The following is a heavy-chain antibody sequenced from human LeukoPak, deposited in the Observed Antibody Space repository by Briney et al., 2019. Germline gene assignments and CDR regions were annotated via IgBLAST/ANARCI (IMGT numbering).Heavy chain of an antibody. V-gene: IGHV4-59*01. CDR3: VRDRELTY. CDR2: IYNSGSST. D-gene: IGHD3-10*01. J-gene: IGHJ4*02. Sequence: PVTLSLTCTVSGGSISSYYWSWIRQPPGMGLEWIGYIYNSGSSTIYNPSLKSRVTISVDTSKNQFSLRLSSVTAADTAVYFCVRDRELTYWSQGTLVTVSS. CDR1: GGSISSYY.